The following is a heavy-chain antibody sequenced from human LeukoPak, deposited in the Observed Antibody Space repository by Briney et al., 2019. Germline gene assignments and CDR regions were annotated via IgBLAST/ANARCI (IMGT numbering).Heavy chain of an antibody. V-gene: IGHV3-23*01. CDR3: AKVRVVPAAMLWFDP. Sequence: GGSLRLSCAASGFTFSSYAMSWVRQAPGKGLEWVSAISGSGGSTYYADSVKGRFTMSRDNSKNTLYLQMNSMRAEDTAVYYCAKVRVVPAAMLWFDPWGQGTLVTVSS. J-gene: IGHJ5*02. CDR1: GFTFSSYA. CDR2: ISGSGGST. D-gene: IGHD2-2*01.